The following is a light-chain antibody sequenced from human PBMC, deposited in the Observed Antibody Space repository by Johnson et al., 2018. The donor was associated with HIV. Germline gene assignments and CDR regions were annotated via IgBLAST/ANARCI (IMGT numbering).Light chain of an antibody. J-gene: IGLJ1*01. CDR2: ENN. CDR1: SSNIGNNY. Sequence: QSVLTQPPSVSAAPGQKVTISCSGSSSNIGNNYVSWYQQLPGTAPKLLIYENNKRPSGIPDRFSGSKSGTSATLGITGLQNGDEAGYYCGTWDSSLSAGFYVFGTGTKVTVL. V-gene: IGLV1-51*02. CDR3: GTWDSSLSAGFYV.